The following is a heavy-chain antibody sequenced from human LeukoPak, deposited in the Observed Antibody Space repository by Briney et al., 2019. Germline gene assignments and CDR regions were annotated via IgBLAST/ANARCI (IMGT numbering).Heavy chain of an antibody. CDR2: VNSNGVST. D-gene: IGHD5-24*01. CDR3: VKDRDRNLARVNFDY. V-gene: IGHV3-64D*06. CDR1: GFTFSSYA. J-gene: IGHJ4*02. Sequence: GGSLRLSCAASGFTFSSYAPHWVRQAPGKGLEYVSGVNSNGVSTNYADSVKGRITISRDNSNNTLHLQMSSLRGEDTAVYYCVKDRDRNLARVNFDYWGQGTLVTVSS.